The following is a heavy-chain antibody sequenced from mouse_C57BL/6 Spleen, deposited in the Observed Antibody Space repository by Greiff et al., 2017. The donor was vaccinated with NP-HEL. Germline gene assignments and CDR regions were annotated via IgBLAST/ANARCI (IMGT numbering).Heavy chain of an antibody. CDR2: IDPSDSYT. V-gene: IGHV1-50*01. Sequence: VQLQQPGAELVKPGASVKLSCKASGYTFTSYWLQWVKQRPGQGLEWIGEIDPSDSYTNYNQKFKGKATLTVDTSSSTAYMQLSSLTSEDSAVYYCARRREFPDYWGQGTTLTVSS. CDR1: GYTFTSYW. CDR3: ARRREFPDY. J-gene: IGHJ2*01.